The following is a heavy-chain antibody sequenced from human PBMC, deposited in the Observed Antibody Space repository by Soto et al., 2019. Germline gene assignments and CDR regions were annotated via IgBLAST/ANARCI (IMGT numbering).Heavy chain of an antibody. CDR2: IRSKAYGGTT. CDR1: GFTLWDYA. Sequence: GGSLRLSXTACGFTLWDYAMTWFRQAPGKGLEWVGFIRSKAYGGTTEYAASVKGRFTISRDDSKSIAYLQMNSLKTEDTAGYYCTRDHSGWPGYWGQRTLVTVSS. CDR3: TRDHSGWPGY. V-gene: IGHV3-49*03. D-gene: IGHD6-19*01. J-gene: IGHJ4*02.